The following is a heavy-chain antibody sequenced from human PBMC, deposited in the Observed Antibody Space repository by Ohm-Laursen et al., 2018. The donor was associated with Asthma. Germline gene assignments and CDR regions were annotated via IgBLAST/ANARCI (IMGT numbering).Heavy chain of an antibody. CDR1: GDPISDTYT. Sequence: PSETLSLTCTVSGDPISDTYTWGWVRQPPGKGLEYIGTISYSGTPYDNPSLRSRVTISVDTSKNQFSLKVSSVTAADTAVYYCLRSRTRGAFDYWGQGRLVTVSS. J-gene: IGHJ4*02. CDR2: ISYSGTP. D-gene: IGHD1-1*01. CDR3: LRSRTRGAFDY. V-gene: IGHV4-39*01.